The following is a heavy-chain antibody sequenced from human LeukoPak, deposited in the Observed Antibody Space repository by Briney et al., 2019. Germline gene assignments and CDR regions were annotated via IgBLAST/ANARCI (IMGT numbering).Heavy chain of an antibody. D-gene: IGHD3-22*01. V-gene: IGHV3-15*07. CDR1: GFTFSNAW. J-gene: IGHJ4*02. CDR3: ARAGASQGIVVVITMDY. Sequence: GGSLRLSCAASGFTFSNAWMNWVRQAPGKGLEWVGRIKSKTDGGTTDYAAPVKGRFTISRDDSKNTLYLQMNSLRAEDTAVYYCARAGASQGIVVVITMDYWGQGTLVTVSS. CDR2: IKSKTDGGTT.